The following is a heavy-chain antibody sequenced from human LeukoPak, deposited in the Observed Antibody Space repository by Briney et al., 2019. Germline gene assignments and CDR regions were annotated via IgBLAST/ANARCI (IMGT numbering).Heavy chain of an antibody. D-gene: IGHD3-22*01. CDR3: AKVGRGETSHYESSAYYYFDY. Sequence: GGSLRLSCAASGFTFKIYGMHWVRQAPGKGLEWVSFIRYDGSNKYYADSVKGRFAISRDNSKNTVFLQMNSLRAEDTAVYYCAKVGRGETSHYESSAYYYFDYWGQGTLVTVSS. V-gene: IGHV3-30*02. CDR2: IRYDGSNK. CDR1: GFTFKIYG. J-gene: IGHJ4*02.